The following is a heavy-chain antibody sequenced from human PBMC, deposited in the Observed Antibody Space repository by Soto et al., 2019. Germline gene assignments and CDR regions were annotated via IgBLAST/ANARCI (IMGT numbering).Heavy chain of an antibody. J-gene: IGHJ4*02. Sequence: EVPLVESGGGLVKPGGSLRLSRAASGFTFSSYSMNWVRQAPGKGLEWVSSISSSSSYIYYADSVKGRFTISRDNAKNSLYLQMNSLRAEDTAVYYCARGGYCSSTSCYSPVDYWGQGTLVTVSS. D-gene: IGHD2-2*01. CDR2: ISSSSSYI. CDR3: ARGGYCSSTSCYSPVDY. V-gene: IGHV3-21*01. CDR1: GFTFSSYS.